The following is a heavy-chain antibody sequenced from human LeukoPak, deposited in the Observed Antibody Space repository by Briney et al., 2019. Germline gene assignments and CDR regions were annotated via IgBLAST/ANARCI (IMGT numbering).Heavy chain of an antibody. D-gene: IGHD2-21*02. CDR1: GASMNDYY. Sequence: SETLSLTCTVSGASMNDYYWSWIRKPPGKGLEWIGSIYYSGSTYYNSSLKSRVTISVDTSKNQFSLKLSSLTAADTAVYYCARAAYCGGDCYLFDYWGQGTLVTVFS. CDR3: ARAAYCGGDCYLFDY. CDR2: IYYSGST. V-gene: IGHV4-59*05. J-gene: IGHJ4*02.